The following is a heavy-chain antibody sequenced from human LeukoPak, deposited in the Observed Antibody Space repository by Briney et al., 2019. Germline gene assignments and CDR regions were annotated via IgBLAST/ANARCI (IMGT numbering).Heavy chain of an antibody. CDR2: IWYDGSNK. Sequence: GRSLRLSCAASGFTFSSYGMHWVRQAPGKGLEWVAVIWYDGSNKYYADSVKGRFTISRDNSKNTLYLQMNSLRAEDTAVYYCAKDTLYSYYYYMDVWGKGTTVTVSS. CDR1: GFTFSSYG. J-gene: IGHJ6*03. V-gene: IGHV3-33*06. D-gene: IGHD2-2*02. CDR3: AKDTLYSYYYYMDV.